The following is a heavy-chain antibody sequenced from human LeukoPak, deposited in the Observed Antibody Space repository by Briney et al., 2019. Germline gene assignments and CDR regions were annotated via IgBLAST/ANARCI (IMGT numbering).Heavy chain of an antibody. D-gene: IGHD2-21*02. Sequence: GKSLRLACAASRLILRRYAMHGSPQAPAMEPHWVALVAHAGSNECYTDSVKGRFIISRDNSKNTVYLQMNRLREGDTAVYYCARARVTSTLKNSYYYVMDVWGEGTTVTVSS. J-gene: IGHJ6*04. CDR3: ARARVTSTLKNSYYYVMDV. V-gene: IGHV3-30*03. CDR1: RLILRRYA. CDR2: VAHAGSNE.